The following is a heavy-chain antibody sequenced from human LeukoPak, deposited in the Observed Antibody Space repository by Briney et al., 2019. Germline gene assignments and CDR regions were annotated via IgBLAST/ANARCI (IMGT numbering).Heavy chain of an antibody. V-gene: IGHV4-34*01. J-gene: IGHJ4*02. Sequence: SETLSLTCAVYGGSFSGYYWSWIRQPPGKGLEWIGEINHSGSTNYNPSLKSRVTISVDTSKNQFSLKLSSVTAADTAVYYCARGGVDTAMATLLDGGAARFDYWGQGTLVTVFS. D-gene: IGHD5-18*01. CDR1: GGSFSGYY. CDR2: INHSGST. CDR3: ARGGVDTAMATLLDGGAARFDY.